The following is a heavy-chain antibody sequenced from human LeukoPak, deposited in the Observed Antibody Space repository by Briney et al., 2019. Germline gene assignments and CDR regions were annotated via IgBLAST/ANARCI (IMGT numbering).Heavy chain of an antibody. CDR2: ISYDGSNK. CDR3: TRGYYDSRGYYYERFYFDY. V-gene: IGHV3-30-3*01. Sequence: GGSLRLSCAASGFTFSSYAMHWVRQAPGKGLEWVAVISYDGSNKYYADSVKGRFTISRDNSKNTLYLQMNSLRAEDTAVYYCTRGYYDSRGYYYERFYFDYWGQGTLVTVSS. J-gene: IGHJ4*02. D-gene: IGHD3-22*01. CDR1: GFTFSSYA.